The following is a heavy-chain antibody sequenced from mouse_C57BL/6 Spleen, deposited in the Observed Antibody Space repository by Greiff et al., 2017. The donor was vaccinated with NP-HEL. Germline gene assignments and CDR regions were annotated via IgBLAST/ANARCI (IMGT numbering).Heavy chain of an antibody. J-gene: IGHJ3*01. CDR1: GYTFTSYW. V-gene: IGHV1-64*01. Sequence: QVQLQQPGAELVKPGASVKLSCKASGYTFTSYWMHWVKQRPGQGLEWIGMIHPNSGSTNYNEKFKSKATLTVAQSSSTAYMQLSILPSEDSAVYYCARFYDGYYWVAYWGQGTLVTVSA. D-gene: IGHD2-3*01. CDR3: ARFYDGYYWVAY. CDR2: IHPNSGST.